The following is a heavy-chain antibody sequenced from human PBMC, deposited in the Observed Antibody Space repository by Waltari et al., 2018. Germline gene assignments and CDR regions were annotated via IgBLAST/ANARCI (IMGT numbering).Heavy chain of an antibody. CDR2: IYYSGST. J-gene: IGHJ4*02. Sequence: QLQLQESGPGLVKPSETLSLTCTVSGGSISSSSYYWGWIRQPPGKGLEWIGSIYYSGSTYYNPSLKSRVTISVDTSKNQFSLKLSSVTAADTAVYYCARQPRSGSLDYWGQGTLVTVSS. D-gene: IGHD3-10*01. V-gene: IGHV4-39*01. CDR3: ARQPRSGSLDY. CDR1: GGSISSSSYY.